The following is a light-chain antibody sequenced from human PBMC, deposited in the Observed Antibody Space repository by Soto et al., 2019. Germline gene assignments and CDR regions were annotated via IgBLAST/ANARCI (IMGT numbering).Light chain of an antibody. CDR3: QQYNKWPPYT. Sequence: EIVMTQSPAILSVSPGERATLSCRASQSISSNLAWYQQKPGQGPRLLIYGASTRATGIPARFSGSGSGTEFTLTISSLQSEDFAVYYCQQYNKWPPYTFGQGTKLEIK. V-gene: IGKV3-15*01. J-gene: IGKJ2*01. CDR2: GAS. CDR1: QSISSN.